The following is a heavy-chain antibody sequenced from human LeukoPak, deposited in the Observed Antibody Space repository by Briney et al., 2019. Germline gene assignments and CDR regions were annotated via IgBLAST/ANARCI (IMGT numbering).Heavy chain of an antibody. CDR3: ARDSGVVPAATNFDY. D-gene: IGHD2-2*01. J-gene: IGHJ4*02. V-gene: IGHV3-7*01. CDR2: IKQDGSEK. Sequence: GGSLRLSCAASGFTFSSYWMSWVRQAPGKGLEWVANIKQDGSEKYYVDSVKGRFTISRDNAKNSLYLQMNSLRAEDTAVYYCARDSGVVPAATNFDYWGQGTLVTVSS. CDR1: GFTFSSYW.